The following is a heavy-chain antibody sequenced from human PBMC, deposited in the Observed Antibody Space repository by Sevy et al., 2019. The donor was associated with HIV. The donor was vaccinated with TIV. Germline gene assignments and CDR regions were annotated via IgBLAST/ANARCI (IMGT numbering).Heavy chain of an antibody. D-gene: IGHD6-19*01. CDR2: IFSSGST. Sequence: GESLKISCAISGFTDNDEYIIWVRQAPGKGLEWVSVIFSSGSTYYADSAKGRFTISRDNSKNTVDLQMNSVRAEDTAVYYCVSLFLSYRSGWSYFDYWGQGTLVTVSS. J-gene: IGHJ4*02. CDR3: VSLFLSYRSGWSYFDY. V-gene: IGHV3-66*02. CDR1: GFTDNDEY.